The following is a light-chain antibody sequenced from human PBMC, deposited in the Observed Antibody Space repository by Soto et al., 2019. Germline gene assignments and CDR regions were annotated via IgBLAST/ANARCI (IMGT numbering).Light chain of an antibody. CDR3: MQGLQTPII. V-gene: IGKV1-9*01. CDR1: QGISSY. CDR2: KAS. Sequence: IQLTQSPSSLSASVGDRVTITCRASQGISSYLGWYQQKPGKAPNLLIYKASTLESGVPSRFSGSGSGTDFTLKISRVEAEDVGIYYCMQGLQTPIIFGQGTRLEIK. J-gene: IGKJ5*01.